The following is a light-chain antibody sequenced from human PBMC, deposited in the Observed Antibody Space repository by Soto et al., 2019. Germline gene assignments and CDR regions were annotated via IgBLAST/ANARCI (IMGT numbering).Light chain of an antibody. CDR1: QSISSW. V-gene: IGKV1-5*03. CDR3: QQYDSYSRT. J-gene: IGKJ1*01. Sequence: DIQMTQSAGTVSPAXRAGVTIAXXASQSISSWLAWYQQKPGKAPKLLIYKASSLESGVPSRFSGSGSGTEFTLTISSLQPDDFATYYCQQYDSYSRTFGQGTKVDNK. CDR2: KAS.